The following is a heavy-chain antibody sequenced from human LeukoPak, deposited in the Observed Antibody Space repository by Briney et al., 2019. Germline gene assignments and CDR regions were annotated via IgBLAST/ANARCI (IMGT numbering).Heavy chain of an antibody. CDR2: ISGSGGST. CDR3: AKSVRAYCGGDCFY. D-gene: IGHD2-21*01. CDR1: GFTFSSYA. J-gene: IGHJ4*02. V-gene: IGHV3-23*01. Sequence: QPGGSLRHSCAASGFTFSSYAMSWVRQAPGKGLEWVSAISGSGGSTYYADSVKGRFTISRDNSKNTLYLQMNSLRAEDTAVYYCAKSVRAYCGGDCFYWGQGTLVTVSS.